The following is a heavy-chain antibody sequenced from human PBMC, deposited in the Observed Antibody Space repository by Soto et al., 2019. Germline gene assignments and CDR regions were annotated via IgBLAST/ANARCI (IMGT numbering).Heavy chain of an antibody. V-gene: IGHV3-30-3*01. CDR1: GFTFSSYA. CDR3: ARAGTVVTGFDY. Sequence: QVQLVESGGGVVQPGRSLRLSCAASGFTFSSYAMHWVRQAPGKGLEWVAVISYDGSNKYYADSVKGRFTISRDNSKNTLYLQMNSLRAEDTAVYYCARAGTVVTGFDYWGQGTLVTVSS. J-gene: IGHJ4*02. D-gene: IGHD1-1*01. CDR2: ISYDGSNK.